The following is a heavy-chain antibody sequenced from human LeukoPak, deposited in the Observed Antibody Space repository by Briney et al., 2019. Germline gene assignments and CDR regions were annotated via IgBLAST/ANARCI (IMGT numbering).Heavy chain of an antibody. D-gene: IGHD6-19*01. Sequence: PSETLSLTCTVSGGSISSYYWSWIRQPPGKGLEWIGYIYYSGSTNYNPSLKSRVTISVDTSENKFSLELRSVTAADTAMYYCASMYSSGWYYFDYWGQATLVTVSS. CDR1: GGSISSYY. J-gene: IGHJ4*02. CDR3: ASMYSSGWYYFDY. CDR2: IYYSGST. V-gene: IGHV4-59*01.